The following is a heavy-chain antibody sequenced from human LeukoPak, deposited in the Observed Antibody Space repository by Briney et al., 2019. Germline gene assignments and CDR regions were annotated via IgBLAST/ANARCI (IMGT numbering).Heavy chain of an antibody. V-gene: IGHV3-7*01. CDR2: IKQDGSEK. J-gene: IGHJ3*02. Sequence: PGGSLRLSCAASGFTISDYWMSWVRQAPGKGLEWVANIKQDGSEKYYVDSVKGRFTISRDNSKNTLYLQMNSLRAEDTAVYYCAREGIVLGDAFDIWGQGTMVTVSS. CDR3: AREGIVLGDAFDI. D-gene: IGHD2-8*02. CDR1: GFTISDYW.